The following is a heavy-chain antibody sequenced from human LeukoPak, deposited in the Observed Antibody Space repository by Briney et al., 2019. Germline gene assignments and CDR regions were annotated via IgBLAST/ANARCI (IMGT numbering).Heavy chain of an antibody. CDR1: GGSISSSSYY. V-gene: IGHV4-39*07. CDR2: INHSGST. D-gene: IGHD6-6*01. CDR3: ARRPLEYSSSTQNKARRWFDP. Sequence: NPSETLSLTCTVSGGSISSSSYYWGWIRQPPGKGLEWIGEINHSGSTNYNPSLKSRVTISVDTSKNQFSLKLSSVTAADTAVYYCARRPLEYSSSTQNKARRWFDPWGQGTLVTVSS. J-gene: IGHJ5*02.